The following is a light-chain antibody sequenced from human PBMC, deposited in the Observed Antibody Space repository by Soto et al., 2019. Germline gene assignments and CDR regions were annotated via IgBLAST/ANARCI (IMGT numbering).Light chain of an antibody. CDR1: QSVSIN. CDR3: QQYNNWHPLT. V-gene: IGKV3D-15*01. J-gene: IGKJ4*01. CDR2: DAS. Sequence: EIVMTQSPGTLSVSPGERATLSCRASQSVSINLAWYQQKPGKAPRLLIYDASTRATGIPARFSGSGSGTEFTLTISSLQSKDFAVYYCQQYNNWHPLTFGGGTKVEIK.